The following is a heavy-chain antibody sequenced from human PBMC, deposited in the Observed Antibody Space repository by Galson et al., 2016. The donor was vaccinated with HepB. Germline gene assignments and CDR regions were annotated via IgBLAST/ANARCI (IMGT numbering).Heavy chain of an antibody. CDR2: ISYSGSNE. CDR1: GFSFSSYT. V-gene: IGHV3-30*14. Sequence: SLRLSCATSGFSFSSYTMHWVRQTPGEGLEWVAVISYSGSNEYYAESVRGRFTISRDDSKSLLYLQMSSLTIEATAVYFCARERSTLVGTTYGLDSWGQGTLVTVSS. J-gene: IGHJ5*01. D-gene: IGHD1-7*01. CDR3: ARERSTLVGTTYGLDS.